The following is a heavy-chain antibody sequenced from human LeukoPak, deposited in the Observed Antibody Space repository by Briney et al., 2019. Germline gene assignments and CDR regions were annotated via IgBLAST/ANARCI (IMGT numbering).Heavy chain of an antibody. D-gene: IGHD3-22*01. J-gene: IGHJ6*02. CDR2: ISYDGSNK. CDR1: GFTFSSYG. V-gene: IGHV3-30*18. Sequence: GGSLGLSCAASGFTFSSYGMHWVRQAPGKGLEWVAVISYDGSNKYYADSVKGRFTISRDNSKNTLYLQMNSLRAEDTAVYYCAKDSGGYYSTVGYYYYYGMDVWGQGTTVTVSS. CDR3: AKDSGGYYSTVGYYYYYGMDV.